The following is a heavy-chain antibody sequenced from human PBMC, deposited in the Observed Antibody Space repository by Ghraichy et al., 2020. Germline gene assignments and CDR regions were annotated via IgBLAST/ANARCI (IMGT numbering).Heavy chain of an antibody. Sequence: GSLRLSCAASGFTFSDYYMSWIRQAPGKGLEWVSYISSSGSTIYYADSVKGRFTISRDNAKSSLYLQMNSLRAEDTAVYYCARVGFIPAARAKLYYFDYWGQGTLVTVSS. CDR2: ISSSGSTI. CDR1: GFTFSDYY. V-gene: IGHV3-11*01. D-gene: IGHD3-16*01. CDR3: ARVGFIPAARAKLYYFDY. J-gene: IGHJ4*02.